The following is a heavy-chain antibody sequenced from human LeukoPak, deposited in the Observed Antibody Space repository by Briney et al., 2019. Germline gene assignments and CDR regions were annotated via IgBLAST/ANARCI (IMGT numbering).Heavy chain of an antibody. CDR2: INHSGST. Sequence: SETLSLTCAVYGESFTGFYWSWIRQPPGKGLEWIGEINHSGSTNYNPSLKSRVTISVDTSKNQFSLKLSSVTAADTAVYYCAKDRDVVEARGPRYWDAFDIWGQGTMVTVSS. D-gene: IGHD2-2*01. V-gene: IGHV4-34*01. CDR3: AKDRDVVEARGPRYWDAFDI. CDR1: GESFTGFY. J-gene: IGHJ3*02.